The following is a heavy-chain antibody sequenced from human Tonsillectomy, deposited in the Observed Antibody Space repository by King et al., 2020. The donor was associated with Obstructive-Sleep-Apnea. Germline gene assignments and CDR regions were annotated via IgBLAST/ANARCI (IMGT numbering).Heavy chain of an antibody. Sequence: QLQESGPGLVKPSETLSLTCTVSGGSISSYYCSWIRPPPGKGLAWIGYIYYSGSTNYNPSLNGRVTISVDTSKNHFSLKLSSVTAADTAVYYCARRYSSRLNDAFDIWGQGTMVTVSS. J-gene: IGHJ3*02. CDR1: GGSISSYY. D-gene: IGHD6-13*01. CDR3: ARRYSSRLNDAFDI. CDR2: IYYSGST. V-gene: IGHV4-59*01.